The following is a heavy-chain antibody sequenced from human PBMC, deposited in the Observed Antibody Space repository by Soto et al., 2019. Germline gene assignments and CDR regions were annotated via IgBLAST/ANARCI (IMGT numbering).Heavy chain of an antibody. CDR3: TTGPPYYYDSSGYSH. CDR1: GFTFSSYS. V-gene: IGHV3-15*01. D-gene: IGHD3-22*01. Sequence: PGGSLRLSCAASGFTFSSYSMNWVRQAPGKGLEWVGRIKSKTDGGTTDYAAPVKGRFTISRDDSKNTLYLQMNSLKTEDTAVYYCTTGPPYYYDSSGYSHWGQGTLVTVPQ. CDR2: IKSKTDGGTT. J-gene: IGHJ4*02.